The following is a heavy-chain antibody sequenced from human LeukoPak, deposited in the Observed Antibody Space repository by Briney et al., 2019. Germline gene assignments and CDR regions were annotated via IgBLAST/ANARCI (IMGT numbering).Heavy chain of an antibody. V-gene: IGHV3-53*01. J-gene: IGHJ4*02. CDR1: GFTVSSNY. CDR3: AKQLGYCSDGSCYFPY. D-gene: IGHD2-15*01. CDR2: IYSGGST. Sequence: PGASLRLSCAASGFTVSSNYMSWVRQAPGKGLEWVSVIYSGGSTYYADSVQGRFTISRDNSKSTLCLQMNSLRAEDTAVYYCAKQLGYCSDGSCYFPYWGQGTLVTVSS.